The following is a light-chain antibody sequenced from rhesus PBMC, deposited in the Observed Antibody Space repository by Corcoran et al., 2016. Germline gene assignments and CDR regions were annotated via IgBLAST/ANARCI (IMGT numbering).Light chain of an antibody. CDR2: SAS. CDR1: QSFSSS. CDR3: QQYYSYPYS. J-gene: IGKJ2*01. V-gene: IGKV1-46*01. Sequence: DIQMTQSPSSLSASVGDTVTITCRASQSFSSSLAWYQPKPGKAPKLLIYSASIFQSGVPSRFSGSKSGTEFTLTISSLQPEDIASYYCQQYYSYPYSFGQGTKVEIK.